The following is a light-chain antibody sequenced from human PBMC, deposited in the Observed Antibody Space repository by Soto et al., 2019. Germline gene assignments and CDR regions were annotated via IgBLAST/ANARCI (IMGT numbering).Light chain of an antibody. V-gene: IGLV2-8*01. CDR3: SSYAGNKNV. CDR1: SSDVGGYNY. Sequence: QSVLTQPPSASGSPGQSVTISCTGTSSDVGGYNYVSWYQQHPGKAPKLMIYEVSKRPSGVPDRFSGSKSGNTASLTVSGLQAEDEADYYCSSYAGNKNVFGTGTQVTVL. J-gene: IGLJ1*01. CDR2: EVS.